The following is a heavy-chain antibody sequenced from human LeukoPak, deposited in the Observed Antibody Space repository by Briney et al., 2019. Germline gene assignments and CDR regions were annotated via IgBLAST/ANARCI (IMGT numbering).Heavy chain of an antibody. Sequence: GGSLRLSCAASGFTFSSYAMSGVRQAPGKGREGGSPFCSSGDCTFYADSVKGRFTISRDNSKNTLYPQMNSLRVEDTAVYYCAKDDMRGTSRVLGAFDIWGQGTMVTVSS. D-gene: IGHD2-2*01. CDR2: FCSSGDCT. V-gene: IGHV3-23*01. J-gene: IGHJ3*02. CDR3: AKDDMRGTSRVLGAFDI. CDR1: GFTFSSYA.